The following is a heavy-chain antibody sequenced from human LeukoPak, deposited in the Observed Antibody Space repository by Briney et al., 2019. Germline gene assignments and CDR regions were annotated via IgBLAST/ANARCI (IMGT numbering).Heavy chain of an antibody. CDR3: ARGSSWSNADGMDV. D-gene: IGHD6-13*01. CDR1: GGSFSGYY. Sequence: SETLSLTCAVYGGSFSGYYWSWIRQPPGKGLEWIGEINHSGSTNYNPSLKSRVAISVDTSKNQFSLKLSSVTAADTAVYYCARGSSWSNADGMDVWGQGTTVTVSS. V-gene: IGHV4-34*01. J-gene: IGHJ6*02. CDR2: INHSGST.